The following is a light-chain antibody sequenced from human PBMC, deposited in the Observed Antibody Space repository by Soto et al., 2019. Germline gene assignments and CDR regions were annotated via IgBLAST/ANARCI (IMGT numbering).Light chain of an antibody. J-gene: IGKJ5*01. CDR2: DSS. CDR3: QQRSNWPRIT. CDR1: QTVRNHY. Sequence: EFVLTQSPGTLSLSPGERATLACRASQTVRNHYLAWYQQKPGQAPRLLIYDSSSRATGIPDRFSGGGSGTDFTLTISRLEPEDFAVYYCQQRSNWPRITFGQGTRLEIK. V-gene: IGKV3D-20*02.